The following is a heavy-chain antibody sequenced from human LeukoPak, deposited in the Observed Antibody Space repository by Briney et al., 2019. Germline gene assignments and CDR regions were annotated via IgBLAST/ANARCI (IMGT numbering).Heavy chain of an antibody. D-gene: IGHD6-19*01. CDR3: ARIPVAKTFDY. CDR1: GDSISNYY. V-gene: IGHV4-59*01. J-gene: IGHJ4*02. Sequence: PSETLSLTCIVSGDSISNYYWSWVRQPPGKGLEWIGFIDYTESANYNPSLKSRVTISLDTSKNQFSVKVMSVTAADTAVYYCARIPVAKTFDYWGQGTLVTVSS. CDR2: IDYTESA.